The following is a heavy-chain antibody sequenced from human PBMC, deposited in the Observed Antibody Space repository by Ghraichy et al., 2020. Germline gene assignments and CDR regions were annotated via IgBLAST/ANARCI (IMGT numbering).Heavy chain of an antibody. V-gene: IGHV4-59*01. CDR3: ARDPIGADSGH. CDR2: IHYSGST. Sequence: SETLSLTCTVSGGSITGYYWSWIRQPPGKGLEWIGYIHYSGSTNYNSSLKSRVTISVDTSKKQFSLKLTSVTAADTAVYYCARDPIGADSGHWGQGTLVTVSS. D-gene: IGHD1-26*01. CDR1: GGSITGYY. J-gene: IGHJ4*02.